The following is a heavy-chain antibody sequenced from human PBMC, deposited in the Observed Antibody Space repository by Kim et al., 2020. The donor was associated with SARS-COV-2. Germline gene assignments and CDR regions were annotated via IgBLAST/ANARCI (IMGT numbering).Heavy chain of an antibody. CDR1: GFTFSSYG. D-gene: IGHD2-2*01. V-gene: IGHV3-33*01. CDR2: IWYDGSNK. J-gene: IGHJ6*02. Sequence: GGSLRLSCAASGFTFSSYGMHWVRQAPGKGLEWVAVIWYDGSNKYYADSVKGRFTISRDNSKNTLYLQMNSLRAEDTAVYYCARDPTCSSTSCYDYGMDVWGQGTTVTVSS. CDR3: ARDPTCSSTSCYDYGMDV.